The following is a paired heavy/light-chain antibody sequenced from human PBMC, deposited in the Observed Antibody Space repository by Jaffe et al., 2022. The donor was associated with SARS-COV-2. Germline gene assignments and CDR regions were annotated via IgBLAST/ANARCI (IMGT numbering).Light chain of an antibody. V-gene: IGKV3-20*01. J-gene: IGKJ2*01. CDR1: QSVSSSY. Sequence: EIVLTQSPGTLSLSPGERATLSCRASQSVSSSYLAWYQYKPGQAPRLLIYGTSNRATGIPDRFSGSGSGTDFTLTISRLEPEDFAVYYCQQYGSSPYTFGQGTKLEIK. CDR2: GTS. CDR3: QQYGSSPYT.
Heavy chain of an antibody. CDR2: ISAYNGNT. Sequence: QVQLVQSGTEVKKPGASVKVSCKASGYTFTSYGFSWVRQAPGQGLEWMGCISAYNGNTNYSQKVQGRVTLTTDTSTSTAYMELRSLRSDDTAVYYCTRGLSRSGYRYYSDYWGQGTLVTVSS. CDR3: TRGLSRSGYRYYSDY. CDR1: GYTFTSYG. D-gene: IGHD5-18*01. V-gene: IGHV1-18*01. J-gene: IGHJ4*02.